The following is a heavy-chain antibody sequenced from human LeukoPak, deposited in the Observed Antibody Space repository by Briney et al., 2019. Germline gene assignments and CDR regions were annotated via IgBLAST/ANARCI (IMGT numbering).Heavy chain of an antibody. V-gene: IGHV4-34*01. CDR1: GGSFSDYY. J-gene: IGHJ6*03. D-gene: IGHD1-1*01. Sequence: PSETLSLTCAVYGGSFSDYYWSWIRQPPGKGLEWIGEINHSGSTNYNPSLNSRVTISVDTSKHQFSLKLSSVTAADTAVYYCARVTGTLLRYMDVWGKGTTVTVSS. CDR3: ARVTGTLLRYMDV. CDR2: INHSGST.